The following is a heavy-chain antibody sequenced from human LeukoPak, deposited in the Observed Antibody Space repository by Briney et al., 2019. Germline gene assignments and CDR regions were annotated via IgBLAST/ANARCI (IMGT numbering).Heavy chain of an antibody. CDR1: GGTFSSYA. V-gene: IGHV1-69*01. Sequence: ASVKVSCKASGGTFSSYAISWVRQAPGQGLEWMGGIIPIFGTANYAQKFQGRVTITADESTSTAYMELSSLRSEDTAVYYCAKHYGSGNYYYYTDVWGKGTTVTVSS. CDR2: IIPIFGTA. D-gene: IGHD3-10*01. CDR3: AKHYGSGNYYYYTDV. J-gene: IGHJ6*03.